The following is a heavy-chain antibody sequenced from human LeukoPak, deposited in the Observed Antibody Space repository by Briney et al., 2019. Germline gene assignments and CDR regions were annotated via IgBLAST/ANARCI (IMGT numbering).Heavy chain of an antibody. V-gene: IGHV3-74*01. CDR3: ARAGRGYYGSGSYYTS. CDR1: GFTITSYG. D-gene: IGHD3-10*01. CDR2: INSDGSST. J-gene: IGHJ5*02. Sequence: GGSLRLSCAASGFTITSYGMSWVRQAPGKGLVWVSRINSDGSSTSYADSVKGRFTISRDNAKNTLYLQMNSLRAEDTAVYYCARAGRGYYGSGSYYTSWGQGTLVTVSS.